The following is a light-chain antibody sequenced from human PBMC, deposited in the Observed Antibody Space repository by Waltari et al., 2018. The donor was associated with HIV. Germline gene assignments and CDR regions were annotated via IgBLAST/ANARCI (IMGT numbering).Light chain of an antibody. Sequence: QTVVTQEPSFSVSPGGTVTLTCGFSSGSVSTSYFPRWYQQTPGQAPRTLIYNTNTRSSGVPDRFSGSILGNKAALTITGAQADDESDYYCVLYVGSGIWVFGGGTKLTVL. V-gene: IGLV8-61*01. J-gene: IGLJ3*02. CDR2: NTN. CDR1: SGSVSTSYF. CDR3: VLYVGSGIWV.